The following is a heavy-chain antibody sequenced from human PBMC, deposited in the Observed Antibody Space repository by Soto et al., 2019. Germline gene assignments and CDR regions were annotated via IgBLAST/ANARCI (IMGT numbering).Heavy chain of an antibody. CDR3: VRATYFFVSSTATTWIDS. Sequence: PGWSLRLSCSGAVLTSSCHYIDWVRQAPGKGLEWVGRSRDKAQGYSTAYAASVKGRFTTSRDESKNSVYLQMNSLKTEDTAVYSCVRATYFFVSSTATTWIDSLALGALVPVSA. D-gene: IGHD2-2*01. CDR2: SRDKAQGYST. CDR1: VLTSSCHY. J-gene: IGHJ5*01. V-gene: IGHV3-72*01.